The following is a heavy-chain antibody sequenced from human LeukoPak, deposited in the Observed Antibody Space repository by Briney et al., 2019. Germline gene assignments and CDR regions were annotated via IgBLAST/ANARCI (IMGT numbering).Heavy chain of an antibody. CDR2: IHPGTGDP. V-gene: IGHV1-2*02. D-gene: IGHD1-1*01. CDR3: ASYAAGYNWLKV. Sequence: ASVKVSCKASGYTFTNYGINWVRQAPGQGLEWMGWIHPGTGDPNYAQKFQGRVTVTRDTSISTVYMELIRLRSDDTAVYYCASYAAGYNWLKVWGQGTLVTVPS. CDR1: GYTFTNYG. J-gene: IGHJ4*02.